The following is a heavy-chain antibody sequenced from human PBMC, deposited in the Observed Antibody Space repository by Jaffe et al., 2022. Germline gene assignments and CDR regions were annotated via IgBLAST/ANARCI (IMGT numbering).Heavy chain of an antibody. CDR2: IYTSGST. CDR3: ARESYAIYYYYYMDV. J-gene: IGHJ6*03. CDR1: GGSISSGSYY. V-gene: IGHV4-61*02. Sequence: QVQLQESGPGLVKPSQTLSLTCTVSGGSISSGSYYWSWIRQPAGKGLEWIGRIYTSGSTNYNPSLKSRVTISVDTSKNQFSLKLSSVTAADTAVYYCARESYAIYYYYYMDVWGKGTTVTVSS. D-gene: IGHD2-8*01.